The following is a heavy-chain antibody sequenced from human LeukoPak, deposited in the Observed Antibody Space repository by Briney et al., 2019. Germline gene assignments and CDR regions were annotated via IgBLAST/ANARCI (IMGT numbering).Heavy chain of an antibody. J-gene: IGHJ4*02. D-gene: IGHD3-22*01. CDR3: ASDYYDSSGYPLNFDY. CDR2: INHSGST. CDR1: GGSISSGGYY. V-gene: IGHV4-34*01. Sequence: SETLSLTCVVSGGSISSGGYYWSWIRQPPGKGLEWIGEINHSGSTNYNPSLKSRVTISVDTSKNQFSLKLSSVTAADTAVYYCASDYYDSSGYPLNFDYWGQGTLVTVSS.